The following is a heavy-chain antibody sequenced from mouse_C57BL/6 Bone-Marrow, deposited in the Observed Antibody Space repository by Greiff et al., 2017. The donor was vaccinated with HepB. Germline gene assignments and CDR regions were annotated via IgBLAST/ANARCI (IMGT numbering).Heavy chain of an antibody. CDR2: INPYNGGT. Sequence: EVQRVESGPVLVKPGASVKMSCKASGYTFTDYYMNWVKQSHGKSLEWIGVINPYNGGTSYNQKFKGKATLTVDKSSSTAYMELNSLTSEDSAVYYCASYYAFDYWGQGTTLTVSS. CDR1: GYTFTDYY. V-gene: IGHV1-19*01. CDR3: ASYYAFDY. J-gene: IGHJ2*01. D-gene: IGHD1-1*01.